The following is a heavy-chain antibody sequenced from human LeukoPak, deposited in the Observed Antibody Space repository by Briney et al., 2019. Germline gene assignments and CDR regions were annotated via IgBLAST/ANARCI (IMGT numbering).Heavy chain of an antibody. CDR2: MNPNSGNT. CDR3: ARTGYSSSWYILNFDY. D-gene: IGHD6-13*01. CDR1: GYTFTSYD. J-gene: IGHJ4*02. V-gene: IGHV1-8*01. Sequence: ASVKVSCKAPGYTFTSYDINWVRQATGQGLEWMGWMNPNSGNTGYAQKFQGRVTMTRNTSISTAYMELSSLRSEDTAVYYCARTGYSSSWYILNFDYWGQGTLVTVSS.